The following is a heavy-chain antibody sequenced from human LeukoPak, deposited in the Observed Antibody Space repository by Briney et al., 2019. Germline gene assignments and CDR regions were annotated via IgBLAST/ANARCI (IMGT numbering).Heavy chain of an antibody. CDR3: ARDDSGTDTIDY. J-gene: IGHJ4*02. CDR2: INHSGST. V-gene: IGHV4-34*01. Sequence: SETLSLTCAVYGGSFSGYYWSWIRQPPGKGLEWIGEINHSGSTNYNPSLKSRVTISVDTSKNQFSLKLSSVTAADTAVYYCARDDSGTDTIDYWGQGTLVTVSS. CDR1: GGSFSGYY. D-gene: IGHD1-7*01.